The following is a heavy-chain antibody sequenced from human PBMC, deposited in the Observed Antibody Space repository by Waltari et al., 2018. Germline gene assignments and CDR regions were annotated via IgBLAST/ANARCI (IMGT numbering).Heavy chain of an antibody. D-gene: IGHD3-9*01. CDR3: ARLSYHIVTGYGWFDP. CDR2: ISYSGST. J-gene: IGHJ5*02. CDR1: GGSSSSDSYY. V-gene: IGHV4-39*01. Sequence: QLQLQESGPGLAKPSETLSLTCTVSGGSSSSDSYYWGWIRQPPGKGLEWIGIISYSGSTYYNPSLKSRVTISVDTSKNQFSLKLSSVTAADTAVYYCARLSYHIVTGYGWFDPWGLGTLVTVSS.